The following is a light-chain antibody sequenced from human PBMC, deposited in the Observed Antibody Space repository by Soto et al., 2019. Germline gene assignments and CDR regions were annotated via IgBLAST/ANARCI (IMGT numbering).Light chain of an antibody. CDR2: GAS. Sequence: EIVLTQSPGTLSLSPGERATLSCRASQSVSSSYLAWYKQKPGQAPRLLIYGASSRATGIPDRFSGSGSGTDFTLTISRLEPEDVAVYYCQQYGSSPTTFGQGTKVEIK. CDR3: QQYGSSPTT. V-gene: IGKV3-20*01. J-gene: IGKJ1*01. CDR1: QSVSSSY.